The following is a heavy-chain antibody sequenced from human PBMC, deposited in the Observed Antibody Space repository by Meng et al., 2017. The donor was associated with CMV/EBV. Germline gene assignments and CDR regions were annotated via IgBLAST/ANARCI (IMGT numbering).Heavy chain of an antibody. CDR2: INPNSGGT. V-gene: IGHV1-2*02. D-gene: IGHD6-19*01. Sequence: ASVKVSCKASGYTFTGYYMHWVRQAPGQGLEWMGWINPNSGGTNYVQKFQGRVTMTRDTSISTAYMELSRLRSDDTAVYYCARSTGYSSGWSGGDAFDIWGQGTMVTVSS. J-gene: IGHJ3*02. CDR1: GYTFTGYY. CDR3: ARSTGYSSGWSGGDAFDI.